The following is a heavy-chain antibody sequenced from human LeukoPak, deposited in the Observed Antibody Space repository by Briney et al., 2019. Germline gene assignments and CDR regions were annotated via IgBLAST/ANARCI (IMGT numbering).Heavy chain of an antibody. Sequence: GSLRLSCAASGFTFSSYWMSWVRQAPGKGLEWVANIKPDGSEKSYVDSVKGRFTISRDNAKNSLYLQMNSLRAEDTALYFCVQGPYLDYWGQGTLVTVSS. CDR1: GFTFSSYW. D-gene: IGHD2-21*01. J-gene: IGHJ4*02. CDR3: VQGPYLDY. V-gene: IGHV3-7*01. CDR2: IKPDGSEK.